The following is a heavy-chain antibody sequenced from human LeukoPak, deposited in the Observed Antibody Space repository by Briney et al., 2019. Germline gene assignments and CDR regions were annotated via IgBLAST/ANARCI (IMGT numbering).Heavy chain of an antibody. CDR3: ARGDGTTALGFDY. Sequence: ASVKVSCKASGYTFTSYYMHWVRQAPGQGLEWMGWINPNSGGTNYAQKFQGRVTMTRDTSISTAYMELNRLRSDDTAVYYCARGDGTTALGFDYWGQGTLVTVSS. CDR1: GYTFTSYY. V-gene: IGHV1-2*02. CDR2: INPNSGGT. J-gene: IGHJ4*02. D-gene: IGHD1-1*01.